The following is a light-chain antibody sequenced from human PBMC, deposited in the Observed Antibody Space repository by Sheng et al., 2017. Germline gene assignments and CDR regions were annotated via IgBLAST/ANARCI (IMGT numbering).Light chain of an antibody. V-gene: IGLV2-23*01. CDR1: SSDVGSFNL. CDR2: EGS. J-gene: IGLJ2*01. CDR3: CSYVGSTTFVV. Sequence: QYALTQPASVSGSPGQSITISCTGPSSDVGSFNLVSWYQQYPGKAPRLMIYEGSKRPSGVSNRFSGSKSGNTASLTISGLQAEDEADYYCCSYVGSTTFVVFGGGTKLTVL.